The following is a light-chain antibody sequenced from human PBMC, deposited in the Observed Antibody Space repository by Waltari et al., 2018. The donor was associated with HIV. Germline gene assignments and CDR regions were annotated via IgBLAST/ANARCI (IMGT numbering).Light chain of an antibody. J-gene: IGLJ2*01. CDR3: SSFAAGDNFVV. Sequence: QSALNQPPSASGSPGHAVTISCAGTRSNVRGHQYVSWYQHVPDKAPKLIIYEVSKRPSGVPVRFFGSKSGNTASLIVSELQVEDEADYYCSSFAAGDNFVVFGGGTKLTVL. CDR1: RSNVRGHQY. V-gene: IGLV2-8*01. CDR2: EVS.